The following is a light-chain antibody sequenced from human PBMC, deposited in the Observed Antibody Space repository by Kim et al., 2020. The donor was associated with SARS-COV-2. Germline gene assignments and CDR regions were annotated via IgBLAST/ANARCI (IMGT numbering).Light chain of an antibody. Sequence: GKTVTLSGTGIGGITASNYVQWYQQRPGGAPHTVVDEDDQSPSGGPGRFSGAVDSTSNSASLTISGLQTDDEADYYCQTYYSGNLVFGGGTQLTVL. V-gene: IGLV6-57*02. CDR2: EDD. J-gene: IGLJ3*02. CDR1: GGITASNY. CDR3: QTYYSGNLV.